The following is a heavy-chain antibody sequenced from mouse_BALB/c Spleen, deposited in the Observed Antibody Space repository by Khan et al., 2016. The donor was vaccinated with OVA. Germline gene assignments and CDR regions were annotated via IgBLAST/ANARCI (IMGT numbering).Heavy chain of an antibody. D-gene: IGHD1-1*01. CDR2: ISGDSNTI. CDR1: GFTFSSFG. J-gene: IGHJ2*01. V-gene: IGHV5-17*02. CDR3: ARSYFYGYYFDQ. Sequence: EVELVESGGGLVQPGGSLKLSCAASGFTFSSFGMYWVRQAPEKGLVWVAYISGDSNTIYYTDTVMGRFTISRDNPKNTLFLQMTSVRTEDMAMYYCARSYFYGYYFDQWGQGTTLTVSS.